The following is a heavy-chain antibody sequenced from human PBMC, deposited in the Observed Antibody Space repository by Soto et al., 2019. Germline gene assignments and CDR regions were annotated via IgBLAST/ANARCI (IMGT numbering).Heavy chain of an antibody. CDR2: VYHNGLT. J-gene: IGHJ4*02. D-gene: IGHD6-19*01. CDR3: ARDAAVPGETDRFDY. Sequence: TLSLTCAVXGDSIGSXXXXXWVRQPPGKGLEWIGEVYHNGLTDYNPSLKGRVTMSADTSKNQFSLNVTSVTAADTAMYYCARDAAVPGETDRFDYWGQGTLVTVSS. V-gene: IGHV4-4*02. CDR1: GDSIGSXXX.